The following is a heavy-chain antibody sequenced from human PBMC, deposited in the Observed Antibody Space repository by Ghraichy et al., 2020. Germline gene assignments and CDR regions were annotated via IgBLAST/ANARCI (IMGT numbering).Heavy chain of an antibody. CDR2: IYSTGNT. CDR3: ARGGISDPSASFHFDY. Sequence: GGSLRLSCAASGFTVSNNYVTWVRQAPGKGLEWVSTIYSTGNTYYADSVKGRFSISRDTSQNSVYLQMNSLTVEDTAVYYCARGGISDPSASFHFDYWGQGTLLTVSS. CDR1: GFTVSNNY. D-gene: IGHD3-10*01. V-gene: IGHV3-66*01. J-gene: IGHJ4*02.